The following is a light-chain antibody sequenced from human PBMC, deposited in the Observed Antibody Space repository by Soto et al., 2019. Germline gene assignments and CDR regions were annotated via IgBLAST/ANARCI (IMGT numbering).Light chain of an antibody. CDR3: LSFDSSLSVV. CDR2: GNT. Sequence: QPVLTQPPSVSGAPGQRVTISCTGSSSNIGAGYDVHWYQQLPGRAPKLLIYGNTNRPSGVPDRFSVSKSGTSASLAITGLQAEDEADYYCLSFDSSLSVVFGGGTKLTVL. V-gene: IGLV1-40*01. J-gene: IGLJ2*01. CDR1: SSNIGAGYD.